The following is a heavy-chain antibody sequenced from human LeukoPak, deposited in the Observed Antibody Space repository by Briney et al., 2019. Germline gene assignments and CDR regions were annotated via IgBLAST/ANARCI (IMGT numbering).Heavy chain of an antibody. CDR1: GFSFSSAW. Sequence: GGSLRLSCAASGFSFSSAWMHWVRQAPGEGLVAVSRITSDGSTTWYADSVRGRFTISRDNAKNTLYLQMNSLRADDTAVYYCAREWSGFGELPDNWGQGTLVTVS. CDR2: ITSDGSTT. CDR3: AREWSGFGELPDN. D-gene: IGHD3-10*01. V-gene: IGHV3-74*01. J-gene: IGHJ4*02.